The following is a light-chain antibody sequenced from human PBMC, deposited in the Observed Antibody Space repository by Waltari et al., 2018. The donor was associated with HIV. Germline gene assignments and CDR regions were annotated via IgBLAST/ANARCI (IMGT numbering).Light chain of an antibody. V-gene: IGKV3-11*01. Sequence: EIVLTQYPATLSLSPGERANLSCRASRSVSSSVAWYQQKPGQAPRLLIYDASNRATGIPARFSGSGSGTDFTLTISSLEPEDFAVYYCQQRSNWPLTFGGGTKVEIK. J-gene: IGKJ4*01. CDR1: RSVSSS. CDR3: QQRSNWPLT. CDR2: DAS.